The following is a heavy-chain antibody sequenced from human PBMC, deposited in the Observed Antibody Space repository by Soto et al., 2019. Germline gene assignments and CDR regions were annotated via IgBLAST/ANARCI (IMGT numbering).Heavy chain of an antibody. Sequence: GGSLRLSCAASGFTFSSYAMSWVRQAPGKGLEWVSAISGSGGSTYYADSVKGRFTISRDNSKNTLYLQMNSLRAEDTVVYYFARGRELPLGRRYYYYYGMDVWGQGTTVTVSS. V-gene: IGHV3-23*01. CDR2: ISGSGGST. CDR3: ARGRELPLGRRYYYYYGMDV. J-gene: IGHJ6*02. D-gene: IGHD1-7*01. CDR1: GFTFSSYA.